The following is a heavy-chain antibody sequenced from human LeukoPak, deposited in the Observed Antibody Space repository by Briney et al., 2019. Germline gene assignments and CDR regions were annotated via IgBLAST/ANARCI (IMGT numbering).Heavy chain of an antibody. V-gene: IGHV3-23*01. CDR2: ISGSGGST. Sequence: PGGSLRLSCAASGFTFSNYAMSWVRQAPGKGLEWVSAISGSGGSTYYADSVKGRFTISRDNSKNTLYLQMNSLRAEDTAVYYCAKVLSLFFSGFEGAFDIWGQGTMVTVSS. J-gene: IGHJ3*02. CDR1: GFTFSNYA. CDR3: AKVLSLFFSGFEGAFDI. D-gene: IGHD2-21*01.